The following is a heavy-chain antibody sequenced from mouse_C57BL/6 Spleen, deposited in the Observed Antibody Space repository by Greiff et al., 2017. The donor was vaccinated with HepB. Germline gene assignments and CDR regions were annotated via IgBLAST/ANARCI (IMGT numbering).Heavy chain of an antibody. V-gene: IGHV5-6*01. CDR3: ARQRDSSGFAWFAY. D-gene: IGHD3-2*02. CDR2: ISSGGSYT. CDR1: GFTFSSYG. Sequence: EVKVVESGGDLVKPGGSLKLSCAASGFTFSSYGMSWVRQTPDKRLEWVATISSGGSYTYYPDSVKGRFTISRDNAKNTLYLQMSSLKSEDTAMYYWARQRDSSGFAWFAYWGQGTLVTVSA. J-gene: IGHJ3*01.